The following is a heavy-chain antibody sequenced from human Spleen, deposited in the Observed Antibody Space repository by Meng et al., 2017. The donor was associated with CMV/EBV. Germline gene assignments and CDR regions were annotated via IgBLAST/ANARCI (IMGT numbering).Heavy chain of an antibody. J-gene: IGHJ6*02. CDR2: IYYSGST. CDR3: GSDLALEPHIAARPPGYYYGMDV. V-gene: IGHV4-61*01. D-gene: IGHD6-6*01. Sequence: SETLSLTCTVSGGSVSSGSYYWSWIRQPPGKGLEWIGYIYYSGSTTYNPSLKSRVTISVDTSKNQYSLKLSSVTAADTAVYYWGSDLALEPHIAARPPGYYYGMDVWGQGTTVTVSS. CDR1: GGSVSSGSYY.